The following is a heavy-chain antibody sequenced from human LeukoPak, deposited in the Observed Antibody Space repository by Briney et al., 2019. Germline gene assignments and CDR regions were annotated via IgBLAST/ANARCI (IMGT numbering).Heavy chain of an antibody. Sequence: GGSLRLSCAASGFTFSNYWMSWVHQAPGKGLDWVAKINEGGSEKHYVDSVMGRFTISRDNAKNSLYLEMNGLRAEDTAVYYCARYDGYDLRYWGQGTLVTVSS. D-gene: IGHD5-12*01. CDR2: INEGGSEK. J-gene: IGHJ4*02. V-gene: IGHV3-7*04. CDR3: ARYDGYDLRY. CDR1: GFTFSNYW.